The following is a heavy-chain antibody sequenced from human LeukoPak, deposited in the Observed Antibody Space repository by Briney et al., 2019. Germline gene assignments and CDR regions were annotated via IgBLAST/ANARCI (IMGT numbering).Heavy chain of an antibody. V-gene: IGHV3-11*04. D-gene: IGHD3-10*02. Sequence: GGSLRLSCAASGFTFSDYYMNWVRQAPGKGPEWVSYISSSGSTIYYADSVKGRFTISRDNAKNSLYLQMNSLRAEDTAVYYCAELGITMIGGVWGKGTTVTISS. CDR2: ISSSGSTI. J-gene: IGHJ6*04. CDR3: AELGITMIGGV. CDR1: GFTFSDYY.